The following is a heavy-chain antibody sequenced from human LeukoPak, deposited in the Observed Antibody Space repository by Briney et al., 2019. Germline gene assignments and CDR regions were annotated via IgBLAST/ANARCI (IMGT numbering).Heavy chain of an antibody. CDR3: ARATYYYDSSDYYPLGY. CDR2: ISSSSSTV. D-gene: IGHD3-22*01. CDR1: GFTFNTYS. J-gene: IGHJ4*02. V-gene: IGHV3-48*04. Sequence: PGGSLRLSCAVSGFTFNTYSMNWVRQAPGKGLEWVSYISSSSSTVYYADSVKGRFTISGDNAKNSLYLQMNSLRAEDTAVYYCARATYYYDSSDYYPLGYWGQGTLVTVSS.